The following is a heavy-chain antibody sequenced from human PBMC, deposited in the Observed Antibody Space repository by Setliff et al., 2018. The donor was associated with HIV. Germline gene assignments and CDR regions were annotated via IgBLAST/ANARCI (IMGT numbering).Heavy chain of an antibody. CDR2: ISAYNGNT. CDR1: GYTFTSYG. J-gene: IGHJ4*02. D-gene: IGHD3-10*01. V-gene: IGHV1-18*01. Sequence: ASVKVSCRASGYTFTSYGMSWVRQAPGQGLEWMGWISAYNGNTHYAQKLQGRVTMTTDTSTSTAYMELRSLRSDDTAVYYCARDYYGSGSYFILDYWGPGTLVTVSS. CDR3: ARDYYGSGSYFILDY.